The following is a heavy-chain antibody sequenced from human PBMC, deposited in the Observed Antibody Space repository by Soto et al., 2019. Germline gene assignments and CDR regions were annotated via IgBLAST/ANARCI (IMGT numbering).Heavy chain of an antibody. D-gene: IGHD3-3*01. CDR1: GGSFSGYY. CDR3: ARVRGTYYDFWSGYSGFDY. J-gene: IGHJ4*02. Sequence: KASETLSLTCAVYGGSFSGYYWSWIRQPPGKGLEWIGEINHSGSTNYNPSLKSRVTISVDTSKNQFSLKLSSVTAADTAVYYCARVRGTYYDFWSGYSGFDYWGQGTLVTVSS. V-gene: IGHV4-34*01. CDR2: INHSGST.